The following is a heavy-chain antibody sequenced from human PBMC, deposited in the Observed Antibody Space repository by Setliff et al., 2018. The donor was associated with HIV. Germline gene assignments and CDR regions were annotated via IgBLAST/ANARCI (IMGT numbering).Heavy chain of an antibody. V-gene: IGHV3-23*01. D-gene: IGHD3-3*01. J-gene: IGHJ4*02. CDR3: VKDVLKFWSGSGALDF. CDR1: RFTFSSYA. CDR2: ISGSGGST. Sequence: PGGSLRLSCAASRFTFSSYAMSWVRQAPGKGLEWVSDISGSGGSTYYADSVRGRFTISRDNSKNTLYLQMNSLRDEDTAVYYCVKDVLKFWSGSGALDFWGPGTLVTVSS.